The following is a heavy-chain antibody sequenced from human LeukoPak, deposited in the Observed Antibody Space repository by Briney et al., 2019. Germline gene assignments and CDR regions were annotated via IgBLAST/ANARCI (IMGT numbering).Heavy chain of an antibody. D-gene: IGHD2-21*02. CDR2: MNPNSGNT. Sequence: ASVKVSCKASGYTFTSYDINWVRQATGQGLEWMGWMNPNSGNTGYAQKFQGRVTMTRNASISTAYMELSSLRSEDTAVYYCARDRKAIVVVTAIPRYNWFDPWGQGTLVTVSS. CDR3: ARDRKAIVVVTAIPRYNWFDP. V-gene: IGHV1-8*01. CDR1: GYTFTSYD. J-gene: IGHJ5*02.